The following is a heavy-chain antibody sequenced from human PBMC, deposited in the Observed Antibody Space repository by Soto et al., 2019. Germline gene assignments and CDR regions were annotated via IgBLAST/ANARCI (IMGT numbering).Heavy chain of an antibody. J-gene: IGHJ3*02. CDR3: ARGADSVWGSFDI. CDR2: IYHSGST. Sequence: PSETLSLTCAVSGGSISSGGYSWGWIRQPPGKGLEWIGYIYHSGSTYYNPSLKSRLTMSVDRSKNQFSLNLSSVTAADTAVYYCARGADSVWGSFDIWGQGTMVTVS. CDR1: GGSISSGGYS. D-gene: IGHD3-16*01. V-gene: IGHV4-30-2*01.